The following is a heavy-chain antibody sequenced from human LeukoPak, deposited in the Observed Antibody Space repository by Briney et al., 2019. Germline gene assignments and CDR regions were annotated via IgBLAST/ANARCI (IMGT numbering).Heavy chain of an antibody. CDR1: GYTFTGYY. J-gene: IGHJ6*02. Sequence: GASVKVSCKASGYTFTGYYMHWVRQAPGQGLEWMGWINPNSGGTNYAQKFQGWVTMTRDTSISTAYMELSRLRSDDTAVYYCAREGYYYGSGRLYGMDVWGQGTTVTVSS. D-gene: IGHD3-10*01. V-gene: IGHV1-2*04. CDR2: INPNSGGT. CDR3: AREGYYYGSGRLYGMDV.